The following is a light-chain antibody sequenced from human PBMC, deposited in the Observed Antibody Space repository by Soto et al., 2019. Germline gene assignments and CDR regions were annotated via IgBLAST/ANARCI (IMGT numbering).Light chain of an antibody. CDR3: QQYNNWPPST. V-gene: IGKV3-15*01. CDR2: GAS. J-gene: IGKJ5*01. Sequence: EIMMTQSPAPPSLSPGGKNNPSCRASQNVSNNLAWYQQKPGQVPWLLIYGASTRATGIPSRFSGSGSGTEFTLTISSLQSEDFAVYYCQQYNNWPPSTFGQGTRLEIK. CDR1: QNVSNN.